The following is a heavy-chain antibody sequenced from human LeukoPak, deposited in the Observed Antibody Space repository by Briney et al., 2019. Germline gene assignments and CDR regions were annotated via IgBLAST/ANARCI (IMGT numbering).Heavy chain of an antibody. J-gene: IGHJ4*02. V-gene: IGHV3-23*01. D-gene: IGHD3-22*01. Sequence: GGSLRLSCVASGFTFSSYAMSWVRQAPGKGLEWVSTISDSGDNTYYADSVKGRFTISRDNARNSLYLEMNSLRAEDTAVYYCTREQDREAAATIVGDYWGQGTLVTVSS. CDR3: TREQDREAAATIVGDY. CDR1: GFTFSSYA. CDR2: ISDSGDNT.